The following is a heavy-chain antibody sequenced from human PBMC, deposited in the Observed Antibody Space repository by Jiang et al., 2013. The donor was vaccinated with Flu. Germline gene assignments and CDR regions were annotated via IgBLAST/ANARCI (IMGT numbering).Heavy chain of an antibody. J-gene: IGHJ4*02. D-gene: IGHD6-13*01. CDR2: IYPGDSDT. CDR3: ARHGYSSSPPGY. Sequence: EWMGIIYPGDSDTRYSPSFQGQVTISADKSISTAYLQWSSLKASDTAMYYCARHGYSSSPPGYWGQGTLVTVSS. V-gene: IGHV5-51*01.